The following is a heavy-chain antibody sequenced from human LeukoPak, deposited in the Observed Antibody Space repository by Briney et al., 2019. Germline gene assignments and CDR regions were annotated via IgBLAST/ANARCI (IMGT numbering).Heavy chain of an antibody. D-gene: IGHD3-10*01. Sequence: PGGSLSLSCAASGFTFSSYAMHWVRQAPGKGLEWVAVISYDGSNKYYADSVKGRFTISRDNSKNTLYLQMNSLRAEDTAVYYCARDQYGSGSYFDYWGQGTLVTVSS. CDR3: ARDQYGSGSYFDY. CDR1: GFTFSSYA. V-gene: IGHV3-30*04. J-gene: IGHJ4*02. CDR2: ISYDGSNK.